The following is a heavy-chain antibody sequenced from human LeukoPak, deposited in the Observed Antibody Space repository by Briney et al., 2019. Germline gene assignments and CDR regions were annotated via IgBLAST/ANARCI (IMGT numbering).Heavy chain of an antibody. CDR2: ISAYNGNT. J-gene: IGHJ4*02. D-gene: IGHD3-9*01. Sequence: ASVKVSCKASGYTFTSYGISWVRQAPGQGLEWMGWISAYNGNTNYAQKLQGRVTMTTDTSTSTACMELRSLRSDDTAVYYCARGTLYDILTGYYFWGQGTLVTVSS. CDR1: GYTFTSYG. V-gene: IGHV1-18*01. CDR3: ARGTLYDILTGYYF.